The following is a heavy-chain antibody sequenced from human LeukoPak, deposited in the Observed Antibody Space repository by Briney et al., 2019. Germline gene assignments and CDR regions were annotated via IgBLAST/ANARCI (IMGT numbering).Heavy chain of an antibody. CDR3: AKDRYVGSRGQDSTYYFDY. CDR2: ISSSGSTI. Sequence: PGGSLRLSCAASGFTFSSYEMNWVRQAPGKGLEWVSYISSSGSTIYYADSVKGRFTISRDNAKNSLYLQMNSLRADDTAVYYCAKDRYVGSRGQDSTYYFDYWGQGTLVTVYS. CDR1: GFTFSSYE. D-gene: IGHD2-2*01. J-gene: IGHJ4*02. V-gene: IGHV3-48*03.